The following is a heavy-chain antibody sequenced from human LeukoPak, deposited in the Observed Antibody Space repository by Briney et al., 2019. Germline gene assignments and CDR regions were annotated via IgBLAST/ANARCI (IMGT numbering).Heavy chain of an antibody. J-gene: IGHJ4*02. D-gene: IGHD4-17*01. CDR2: IYYSGST. CDR1: GGSISSYY. V-gene: IGHV4-59*12. CDR3: ARDGYGDPL. Sequence: SETLSLTCTVSGGSISSYYWSWIRQPPGKGLEWIGYIYYSGSTYYNPSLKSRVTISVDTSKNQFSLKLSSVTAADTAVYYCARDGYGDPLWGQGTLVTVSS.